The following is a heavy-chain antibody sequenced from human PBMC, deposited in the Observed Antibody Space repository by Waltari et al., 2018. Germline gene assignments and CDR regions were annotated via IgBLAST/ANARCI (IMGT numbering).Heavy chain of an antibody. J-gene: IGHJ4*02. CDR3: ATHMLSFDY. CDR2: INPNSGVT. CDR1: GYTFTGHY. D-gene: IGHD2-8*01. Sequence: QVQLVHSGAEVKKPGASVKVSCKASGYTFTGHYMHWVRQATGQGLAWMGRINPNSGVTNYAQKFQGRVTMTRDTSISTAYMELSRLRSDDTAVYYCATHMLSFDYWGQGTLVTVSS. V-gene: IGHV1-2*06.